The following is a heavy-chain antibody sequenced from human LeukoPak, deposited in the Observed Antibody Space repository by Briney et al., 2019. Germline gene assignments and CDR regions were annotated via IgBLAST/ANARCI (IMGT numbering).Heavy chain of an antibody. Sequence: SQTLSLTCAVSGGSISSGGYSWSWIRQPPGKGLGWIGYLYHSGSTYYNPSLKSRVTISVDRSKNQFSLKLSSVTAADTAVYYCASASPYGDYIYWGQGTLVTVSS. J-gene: IGHJ4*02. CDR1: GGSISSGGYS. CDR3: ASASPYGDYIY. CDR2: LYHSGST. D-gene: IGHD4-17*01. V-gene: IGHV4-30-2*01.